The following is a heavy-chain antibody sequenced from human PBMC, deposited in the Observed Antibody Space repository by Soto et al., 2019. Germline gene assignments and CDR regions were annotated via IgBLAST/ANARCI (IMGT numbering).Heavy chain of an antibody. V-gene: IGHV3-30*18. Sequence: HPGGSLRLSCAASGFTFSSYGMHWVRQAPGKGLEWVAVISYDGSNKYYADSVKGRFTISRDNSKNTLYLQMNSLRAEDTAVYYCAKDNYSGYIWGMDYYYYYMDVWGKGTTVTVSS. CDR2: ISYDGSNK. J-gene: IGHJ6*03. D-gene: IGHD3-16*01. CDR3: AKDNYSGYIWGMDYYYYYMDV. CDR1: GFTFSSYG.